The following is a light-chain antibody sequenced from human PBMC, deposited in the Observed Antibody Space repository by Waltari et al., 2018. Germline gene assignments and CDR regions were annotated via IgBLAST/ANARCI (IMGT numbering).Light chain of an antibody. J-gene: IGKJ2*01. CDR2: GAS. V-gene: IGKV3-20*01. Sequence: EIVLTQSPGTLSLSPGERATLSCRACQSVSSSNLAWYQQNPGQAPSLLIYGASSSATGVPDRFSGGGSGTDFTLTISRLEPEDFAVYYCQRFDSSSVTFGQGTKLEIK. CDR3: QRFDSSSVT. CDR1: QSVSSSN.